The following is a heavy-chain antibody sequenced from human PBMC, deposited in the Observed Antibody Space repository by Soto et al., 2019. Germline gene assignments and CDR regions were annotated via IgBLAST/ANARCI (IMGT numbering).Heavy chain of an antibody. CDR3: AKGSGSGNVGVDFSSEF. CDR1: GFIFNDYA. V-gene: IGHV3-23*01. Sequence: PGGSLRLSCAASGFIFNDYAMMWLRQAPGKGLEWVAGIGNRDAGERTYYTDSTRGRFTISRNKANNTIYLQGDFLTDDDTAVYFCAKGSGSGNVGVDFSSEFWGQGTQVTVSS. D-gene: IGHD3-10*01. CDR2: IGNRDAGERT. J-gene: IGHJ4*02.